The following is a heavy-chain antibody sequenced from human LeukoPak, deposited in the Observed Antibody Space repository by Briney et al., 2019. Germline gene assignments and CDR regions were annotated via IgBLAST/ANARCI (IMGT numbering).Heavy chain of an antibody. J-gene: IGHJ5*02. D-gene: IGHD2-2*01. CDR3: AKEYCSSTSCLGGFDP. Sequence: GGSLRLSCAASGFTVSSNYVSWVRQAPGKGLEWVSVIYSGGSTYYADSVKGRFTISRDNSKNTLYLQMNSLRAEDTAVYYCAKEYCSSTSCLGGFDPWGQGTLVTVSS. CDR1: GFTVSSNY. V-gene: IGHV3-53*01. CDR2: IYSGGST.